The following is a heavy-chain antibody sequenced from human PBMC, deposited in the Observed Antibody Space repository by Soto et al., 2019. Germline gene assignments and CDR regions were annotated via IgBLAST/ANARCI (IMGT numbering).Heavy chain of an antibody. D-gene: IGHD2-2*03. CDR2: IIPILGIA. CDR3: ARMDIVVVPAAMGPPHDYYYYMDV. V-gene: IGHV1-69*02. J-gene: IGHJ6*03. Sequence: GASVKVSCKASGGTFSSYTISWVRQAPGQGLEWMGRIIPILGIANYAQKFQGRVTITADKSTSTAYMELSSLRSEDTAVYYCARMDIVVVPAAMGPPHDYYYYMDVWGKGTTVTVSS. CDR1: GGTFSSYT.